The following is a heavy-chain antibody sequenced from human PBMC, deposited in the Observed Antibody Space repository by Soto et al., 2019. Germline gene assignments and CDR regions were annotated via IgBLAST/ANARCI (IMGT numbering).Heavy chain of an antibody. D-gene: IGHD1-26*01. CDR1: GFTFSSYS. CDR2: ISSSSSTI. CDR3: ASNPRGSSSFDY. Sequence: GGSLRLSCAASGFTFSSYSMNWVRQAPGKGLEWVSYISSSSSTIYYADSVKGRFTISRDNAKKSLYLQMNSLRDEDTAVYYCASNPRGSSSFDYWGQGTLVTVSS. V-gene: IGHV3-48*02. J-gene: IGHJ4*02.